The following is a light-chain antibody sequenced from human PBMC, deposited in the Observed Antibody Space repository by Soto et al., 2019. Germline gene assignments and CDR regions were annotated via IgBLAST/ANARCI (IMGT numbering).Light chain of an antibody. Sequence: QSALTQPASVSGSPGQSITVSCTGTSSDVGGYKYVSWYQQHPGRAPQLIIYDVSERPSGISNRFSGSKSGNTASLTISGLQAEDEADYYCSSYSTNNPGLFGGGTKVTVL. CDR3: SSYSTNNPGL. J-gene: IGLJ3*02. CDR2: DVS. V-gene: IGLV2-14*03. CDR1: SSDVGGYKY.